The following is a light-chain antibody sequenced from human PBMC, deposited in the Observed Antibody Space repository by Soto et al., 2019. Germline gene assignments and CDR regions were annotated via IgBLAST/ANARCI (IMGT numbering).Light chain of an antibody. CDR3: QQYDNLPIT. J-gene: IGKJ5*01. CDR2: DAS. V-gene: IGKV1-33*01. Sequence: DIQMTQSPSSLSASVGDRVTITCQASQDISNYLNWYQQKPGKAPKLLIYDASNLETGVPSRFSGSGSGTDFTFTISSLQPEDTATYYCQQYDNLPITFCQGTRLEIK. CDR1: QDISNY.